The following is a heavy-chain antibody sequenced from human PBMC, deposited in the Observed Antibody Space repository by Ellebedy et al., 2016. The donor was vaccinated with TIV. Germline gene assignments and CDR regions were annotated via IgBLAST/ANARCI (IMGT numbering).Heavy chain of an antibody. J-gene: IGHJ4*02. CDR3: AKGRGGYGDSLDY. V-gene: IGHV3-9*03. CDR2: ISWNSGSI. D-gene: IGHD4-17*01. Sequence: SLKISCAASGFTFDDYAMHWVRQAPGKGLEWVSGISWNSGSIGYADSVKGRFTISRDNAKNSLYLQMNSLRAEDMALYYCAKGRGGYGDSLDYWGQGTLVTVSS. CDR1: GFTFDDYA.